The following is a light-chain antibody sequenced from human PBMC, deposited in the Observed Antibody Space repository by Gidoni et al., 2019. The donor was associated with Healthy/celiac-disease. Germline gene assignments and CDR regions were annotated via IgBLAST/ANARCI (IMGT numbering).Light chain of an antibody. V-gene: IGLV3-1*01. CDR3: QAWDSSTYVV. CDR1: KLGDKY. J-gene: IGLJ2*01. CDR2: QDS. Sequence: EVTQPPSVSVSPGQTASITCSGDKLGDKYACWYPQKPGQSPVLVIYQDSKRPSGIPERFSGSNSGNTATLTISGTQAMDEADYYCQAWDSSTYVVFGGGTKLTVL.